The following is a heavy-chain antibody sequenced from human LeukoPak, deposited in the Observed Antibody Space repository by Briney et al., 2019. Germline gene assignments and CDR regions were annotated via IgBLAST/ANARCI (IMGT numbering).Heavy chain of an antibody. J-gene: IGHJ4*02. CDR3: TSRNNRRGSTSWNDY. V-gene: IGHV3-15*01. Sequence: GGSLRLSCAASGFTFSNAWMSWVRQAPGKGLEWVGRIKSKTDGGTTDYAAPVKGRFTISRDDSKNTLYLQMNSLKTEDTAVYYCTSRNNRRGSTSWNDYWGREPWSPSPQ. CDR1: GFTFSNAW. D-gene: IGHD2-2*01. CDR2: IKSKTDGGTT.